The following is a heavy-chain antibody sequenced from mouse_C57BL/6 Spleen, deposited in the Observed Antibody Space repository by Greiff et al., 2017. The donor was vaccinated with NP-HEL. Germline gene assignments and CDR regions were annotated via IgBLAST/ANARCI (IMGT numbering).Heavy chain of an antibody. Sequence: QVQLQQPGTELVKPGASVKLSCKASGYTFTSYWMHWVKQRPGQGLEWIGNINTSNGGTNYNEKFKSKATLTVDKSSSTTYMQLSSLTSKDSAVYYCARAYGNYPAWFAYWGQGTLVTVSA. CDR1: GYTFTSYW. J-gene: IGHJ3*01. CDR2: INTSNGGT. V-gene: IGHV1-53*01. D-gene: IGHD2-1*01. CDR3: ARAYGNYPAWFAY.